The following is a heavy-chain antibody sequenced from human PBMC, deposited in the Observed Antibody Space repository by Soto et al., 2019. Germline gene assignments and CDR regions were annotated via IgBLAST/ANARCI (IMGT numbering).Heavy chain of an antibody. CDR1: GFTLSTAW. CDR3: ATDRSAYKLQLRYNWFDP. D-gene: IGHD1-7*01. J-gene: IGHJ5*02. V-gene: IGHV3-15*07. CDR2: IKSKTAGGTT. Sequence: EAQLVESGGGLVEPGGSLRLSCAASGFTLSTAWMHWVRQAPGRGLEWVGRIKSKTAGGTTDYAAPVRGRFGISRDDSKNMLYLDMNGLKTEDTAVYFCATDRSAYKLQLRYNWFDPWGQGTLVTVSS.